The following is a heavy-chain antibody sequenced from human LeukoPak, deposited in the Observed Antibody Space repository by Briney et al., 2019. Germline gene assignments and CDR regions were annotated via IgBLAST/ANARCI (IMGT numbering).Heavy chain of an antibody. CDR2: ISSSSSYI. CDR3: ARPITIFGVVGDDY. Sequence: GGSLRPSCAASGFTFSSYSMNWVRQAPGKGLEWVSSISSSSSYIYYADSVKGRFTISRDNAKNSLYLRMNSLRAEDTAVYYCARPITIFGVVGDDYWGQGTLVTVSS. J-gene: IGHJ4*02. D-gene: IGHD3-3*01. CDR1: GFTFSSYS. V-gene: IGHV3-21*01.